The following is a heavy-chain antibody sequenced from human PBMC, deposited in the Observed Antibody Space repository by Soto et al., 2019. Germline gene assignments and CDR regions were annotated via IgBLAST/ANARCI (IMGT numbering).Heavy chain of an antibody. CDR3: ASNLGSSWYQKYYFDY. J-gene: IGHJ4*02. CDR1: GFTFSSYW. CDR2: IKQDGSEK. D-gene: IGHD6-13*01. Sequence: GGSLRLSCAASGFTFSSYWMSWVRQAPGKGLEWVANIKQDGSEKYYVDSVKGRFTISRDNAKNSLYLQMNSLRAEDTAVYYCASNLGSSWYQKYYFDYWGQGTLVTVSS. V-gene: IGHV3-7*01.